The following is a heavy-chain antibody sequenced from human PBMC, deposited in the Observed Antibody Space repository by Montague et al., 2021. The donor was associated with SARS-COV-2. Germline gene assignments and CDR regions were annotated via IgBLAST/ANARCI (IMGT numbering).Heavy chain of an antibody. CDR2: ITGSGGTT. V-gene: IGHV3-23*01. J-gene: IGHJ5*02. CDR3: AKTAVTTDGWFDP. Sequence: SRRLSLAASGLTFSSYTMAWVRQAPGKGLEWVSSITGSGGTTDYAASVKGRFTIIRDNSDNTLYLQMNSLRAEDTAVYHCAKTAVTTDGWFDPWGQGTLVSVSS. CDR1: GLTFSSYT. D-gene: IGHD4-17*01.